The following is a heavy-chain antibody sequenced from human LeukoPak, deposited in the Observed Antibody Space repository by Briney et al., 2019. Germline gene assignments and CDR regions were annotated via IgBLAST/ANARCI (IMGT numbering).Heavy chain of an antibody. Sequence: GRSLRLSCAASGFTFSSYVMTWVRQAPGKGLEWGSSISVGDRSAYYADSVKGRFTISRDNARNTLYLQMNSLRAEDTALYYCARDYDKDWWGQGTLVTVSS. D-gene: IGHD3-22*01. CDR2: ISVGDRSA. CDR3: ARDYDKDW. V-gene: IGHV3-23*01. CDR1: GFTFSSYV. J-gene: IGHJ4*02.